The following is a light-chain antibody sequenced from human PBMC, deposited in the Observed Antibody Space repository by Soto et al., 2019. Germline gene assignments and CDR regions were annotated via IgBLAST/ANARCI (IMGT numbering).Light chain of an antibody. CDR2: DAS. Sequence: ELVLTQSPATLSLSPGERATLSCRASQSVSSYLAWYQQKPGQAPRLLIYDASNRATGTPATFSGSGSGTDFTLTISSLEPEDFAVYYCQQRSNWPPSITFGQGTRLEIK. V-gene: IGKV3-11*01. CDR3: QQRSNWPPSIT. J-gene: IGKJ5*01. CDR1: QSVSSY.